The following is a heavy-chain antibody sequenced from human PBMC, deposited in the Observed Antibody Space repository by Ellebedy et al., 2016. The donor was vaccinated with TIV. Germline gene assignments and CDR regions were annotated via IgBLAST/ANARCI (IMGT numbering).Heavy chain of an antibody. CDR2: INAGNGNT. Sequence: AASVKVSCKASGYTFTSYAMHSVRQAPGQRPEWMGWINAGNGNTKYSQKFQGIVTITRDTSASTAYMELSSMRSEDTAVYYCARVPNIVGVTLFDYWGQGTLVTVSS. CDR3: ARVPNIVGVTLFDY. J-gene: IGHJ4*02. V-gene: IGHV1-3*01. CDR1: GYTFTSYA. D-gene: IGHD1-26*01.